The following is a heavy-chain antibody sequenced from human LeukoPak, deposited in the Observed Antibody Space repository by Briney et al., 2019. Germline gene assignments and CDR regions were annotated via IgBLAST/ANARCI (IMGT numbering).Heavy chain of an antibody. V-gene: IGHV1-69*05. D-gene: IGHD2-15*01. CDR1: GGTFSSYA. Sequence: SVKVFCKASGGTFSSYANSWVGQAPGQGLEWMGGIIPIFGTANYAQKFQGRVTITTDESTSTAYMELSSLRSEDTAVYYCARVSGGKGYFDYWGQGTLVTVSS. CDR2: IIPIFGTA. J-gene: IGHJ4*02. CDR3: ARVSGGKGYFDY.